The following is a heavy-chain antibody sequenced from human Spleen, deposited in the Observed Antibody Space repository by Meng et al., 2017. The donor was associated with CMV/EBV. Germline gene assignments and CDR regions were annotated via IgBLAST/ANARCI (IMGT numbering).Heavy chain of an antibody. D-gene: IGHD3-22*01. CDR1: FSGYY. CDR2: VNHIADT. V-gene: IGHV4-34*01. CDR3: ARVPYYGSGYFFKHYYGMDF. Sequence: FSGYYWAWIRQPPGQGLEWIGEVNHIADTNYNPSLNTRVTISLDTSKRQLFLKLRSVTAADTAVYYCARVPYYGSGYFFKHYYGMDFWGQGTAVTVSS. J-gene: IGHJ6*02.